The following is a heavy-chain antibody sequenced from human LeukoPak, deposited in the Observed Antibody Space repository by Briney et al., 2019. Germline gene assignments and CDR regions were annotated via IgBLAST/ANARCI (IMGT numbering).Heavy chain of an antibody. CDR2: IGTAGDT. Sequence: PGGSLRLSCAASGFTFSSYDMHWVRQATGKGLEWVSTIGTAGDTYYPGSVKGRFTISRENAKNSLYLQMNSLRAGDTAVYYCARARYDSSGYPYGMDVWGQGTTVTVSS. V-gene: IGHV3-13*01. CDR3: ARARYDSSGYPYGMDV. D-gene: IGHD3-22*01. J-gene: IGHJ6*02. CDR1: GFTFSSYD.